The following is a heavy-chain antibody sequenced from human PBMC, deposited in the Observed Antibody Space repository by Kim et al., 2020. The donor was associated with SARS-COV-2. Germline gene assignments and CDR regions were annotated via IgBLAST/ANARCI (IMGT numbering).Heavy chain of an antibody. CDR2: TT. J-gene: IGHJ4*02. D-gene: IGHD2-8*02. CDR3: AVTGGTYARGY. Sequence: TTYYNPSLKSRVTISVDTSRNQFSLKLSSMTAADTAMYYCAVTGGTYARGYWGQGTLVTVSS. V-gene: IGHV4-39*01.